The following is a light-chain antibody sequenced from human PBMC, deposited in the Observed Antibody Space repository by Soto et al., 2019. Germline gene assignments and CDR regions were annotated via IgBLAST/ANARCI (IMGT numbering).Light chain of an antibody. CDR2: KAS. J-gene: IGKJ1*01. CDR3: QQYSYYAT. CDR1: QSISTW. Sequence: DIQMTQSPSTLSASVGDRVTITCRASQSISTWLAWYQQKPGKAPKLLIYKASTLQSGVPPRFSGSGSGTEFTLTISSLQPDDSATYYCQQYSYYATFGQGTKVEIK. V-gene: IGKV1-5*03.